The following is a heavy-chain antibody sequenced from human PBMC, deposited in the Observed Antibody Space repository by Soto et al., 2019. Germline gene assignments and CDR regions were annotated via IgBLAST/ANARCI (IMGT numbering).Heavy chain of an antibody. CDR1: GGTFSSYA. CDR2: IIPIFGTA. Sequence: QVQLVQSGAEVKKPGSSVKVSCKASGGTFSSYAISWVRQAPGQGLEWMGGIIPIFGTANYAQKFQGRVTITADESTSTADMELSSLRSEDTAVYYCVAPYGSGSYYNGFDYWCQGTLVTVSS. D-gene: IGHD3-10*01. V-gene: IGHV1-69*12. CDR3: VAPYGSGSYYNGFDY. J-gene: IGHJ4*02.